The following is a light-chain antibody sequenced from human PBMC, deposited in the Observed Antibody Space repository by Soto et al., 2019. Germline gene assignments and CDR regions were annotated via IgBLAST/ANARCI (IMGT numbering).Light chain of an antibody. CDR1: SSNVGGNP. J-gene: IGLJ1*01. V-gene: IGLV1-44*01. Sequence: QSVLTQPPSASGTPGQRVTISCSGSSSNVGGNPVNWYQHVPTTAPKLLIYTNTQRPSGVPDRFSGSKSGTSASLAISGLQSADEADYYCASCDDSLNGPVFGTGTKVTVL. CDR3: ASCDDSLNGPV. CDR2: TNT.